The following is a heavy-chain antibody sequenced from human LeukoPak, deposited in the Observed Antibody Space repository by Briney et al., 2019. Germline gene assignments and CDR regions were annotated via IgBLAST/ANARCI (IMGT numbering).Heavy chain of an antibody. V-gene: IGHV3-21*01. CDR2: ISSSSSYI. D-gene: IGHD3-22*01. CDR3: VRVPRSSDSS. CDR1: GFTFSSYS. J-gene: IGHJ4*02. Sequence: GGSLRLSCAASGFTFSSYSMNWVRQAPGKGLEWVSSISSSSSYIYYADSVKGRFTISRDNAKNSLYLQMNGLRAEDTAVYFCVRVPRSSDSSWGQGTLVTVSS.